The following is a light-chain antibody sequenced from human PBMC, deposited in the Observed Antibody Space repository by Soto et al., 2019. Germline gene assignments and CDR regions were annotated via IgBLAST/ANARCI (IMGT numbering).Light chain of an antibody. J-gene: IGLJ1*01. CDR3: SSYTDSNLLAV. CDR1: SIDVGGYNF. V-gene: IGLV2-14*01. CDR2: EVT. Sequence: QSVLTQPASVSGSPRQSITISCTGTSIDVGGYNFVSWDQQHPGKAPKLIIYEVTHRSSGVSNRFSGSKSGNTASLTISGIPAADEAHYYCSSYTDSNLLAVFGTGNKVTVL.